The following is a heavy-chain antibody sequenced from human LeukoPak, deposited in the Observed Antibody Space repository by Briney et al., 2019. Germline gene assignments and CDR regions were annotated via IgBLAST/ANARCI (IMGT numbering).Heavy chain of an antibody. CDR3: TTDLNQRLNLGGNSLDH. D-gene: IGHD6-25*01. V-gene: IGHV3-15*01. Sequence: VGSLRLSSLASGSGVTYALMSCIGQSPGQCLQRVGLMRGKTDGATTDYAAAVQGRFTISRDDSKKMLDLEVNSLKPENTGLYYCTTDLNQRLNLGGNSLDHRGQGTPVTVSS. J-gene: IGHJ4*02. CDR2: MRGKTDGATT. CDR1: GSGVTYAL.